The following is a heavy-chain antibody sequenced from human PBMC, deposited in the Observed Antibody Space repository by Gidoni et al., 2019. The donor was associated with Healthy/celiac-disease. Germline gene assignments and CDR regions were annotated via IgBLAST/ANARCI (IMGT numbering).Heavy chain of an antibody. D-gene: IGHD6-19*01. Sequence: EVQLVESGGGLVQPGRSLRLSCAASGFTFDAYAMHWVRQAPGKGLEWVSGISWNSGSIGYADSVKGRFTISRDNAKNSLYLQMNSLRAEDTALYYCAKDYSIAVAGTWGMDVWGQGTTVTVSS. CDR3: AKDYSIAVAGTWGMDV. J-gene: IGHJ6*02. CDR2: ISWNSGSI. V-gene: IGHV3-9*01. CDR1: GFTFDAYA.